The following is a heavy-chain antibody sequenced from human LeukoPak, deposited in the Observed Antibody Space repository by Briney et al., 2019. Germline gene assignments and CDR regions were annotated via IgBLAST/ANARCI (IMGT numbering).Heavy chain of an antibody. CDR3: AKDLGVGATSRYNWFDP. CDR1: GFTFSSYA. V-gene: IGHV3-23*01. CDR2: ISGSGGTT. D-gene: IGHD1-26*01. J-gene: IGHJ5*02. Sequence: PGRSLRLSCAASGFTFSSYAMHWVRQAPGKGLEWVSAISGSGGTTYYADSVKGRFTTSRDNSKNTLYLQMNSLRAEDTAVYYCAKDLGVGATSRYNWFDPWGQGTLVTVSS.